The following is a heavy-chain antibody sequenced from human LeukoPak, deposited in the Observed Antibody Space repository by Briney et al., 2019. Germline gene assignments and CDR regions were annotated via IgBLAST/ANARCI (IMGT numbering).Heavy chain of an antibody. J-gene: IGHJ6*03. D-gene: IGHD6-13*01. Sequence: ASVKVSCKASGYTFTGYYMHWVRQVPGQGLEWMGWINPNSGGTNYAQKFQGRVTMTRDTSISTAYMELSRLRSDDTAVYYCAREVGSSLSAYYYMDVWGKGTTVTVSS. CDR1: GYTFTGYY. V-gene: IGHV1-2*02. CDR3: AREVGSSLSAYYYMDV. CDR2: INPNSGGT.